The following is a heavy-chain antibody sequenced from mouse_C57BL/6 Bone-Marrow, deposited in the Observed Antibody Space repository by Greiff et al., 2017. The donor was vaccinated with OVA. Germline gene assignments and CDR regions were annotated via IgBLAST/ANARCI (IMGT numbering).Heavy chain of an antibody. V-gene: IGHV1-81*01. CDR3: ARAGNYVRYFDV. CDR2: IYPRSGNT. J-gene: IGHJ1*03. CDR1: GSPFTSYG. D-gene: IGHD2-1*01. Sequence: VQLQQSGAELARPGASVKLSCKASGSPFTSYGISWVKQRPGQGLEWIGEIYPRSGNTYYNEKFKGKATLTADKSSSTAYMELRSLTSEDSAVYFCARAGNYVRYFDVWGTGTTVTVSS.